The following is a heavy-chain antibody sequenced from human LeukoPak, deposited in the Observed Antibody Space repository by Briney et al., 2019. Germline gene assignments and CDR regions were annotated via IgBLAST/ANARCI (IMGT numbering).Heavy chain of an antibody. D-gene: IGHD5/OR15-5a*01. Sequence: GGPLRLFCAASGFTFSSYSMIWARQAPGKGLEWVSAISSGSSYIYYADSVKGRFSISRDSDENSLYLEMNSLRADDTALYYCTRDLHYDDYWGQGTLVTVSS. J-gene: IGHJ4*02. CDR2: ISSGSSYI. V-gene: IGHV3-21*04. CDR3: TRDLHYDDY. CDR1: GFTFSSYS.